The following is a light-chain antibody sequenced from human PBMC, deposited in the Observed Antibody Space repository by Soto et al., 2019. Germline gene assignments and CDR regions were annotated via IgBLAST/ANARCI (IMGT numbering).Light chain of an antibody. V-gene: IGKV3-20*01. J-gene: IGKJ1*01. CDR3: QHYGASPWT. Sequence: EIVLTQSPGTQSLSPGERATLCCRASQSVSSSYLAWYQQKPGQAPRLLIYGASSRATGIPDRFSGSGSGTDFTLTISRLEPEDFAVYYCQHYGASPWTFGQGTKVDIK. CDR1: QSVSSSY. CDR2: GAS.